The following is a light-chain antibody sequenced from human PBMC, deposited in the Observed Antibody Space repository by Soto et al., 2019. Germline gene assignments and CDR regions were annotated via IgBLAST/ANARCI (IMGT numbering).Light chain of an antibody. Sequence: DIQMTQSPSSLSASVGDRVTITCRASQSISSYLNWYQQKPGKAPKLLIYAASSLQSGVPSRFSGSGSGTDFTLTINSLQPEDFATYYCQQTYGALTWTFGQGTKVDI. J-gene: IGKJ1*01. V-gene: IGKV1-39*01. CDR3: QQTYGALTWT. CDR1: QSISSY. CDR2: AAS.